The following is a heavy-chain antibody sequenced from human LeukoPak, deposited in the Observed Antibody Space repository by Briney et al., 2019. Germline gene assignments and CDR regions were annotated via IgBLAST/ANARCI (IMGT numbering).Heavy chain of an antibody. CDR3: AKERSFGPRDFDY. V-gene: IGHV3-30*18. J-gene: IGHJ4*02. CDR2: ISYDGSVI. Sequence: GGSLRLSCAASGFTLSSFGMHWVRQAPGKGLGWMTVISYDGSVIYNADSVKGRFTISRDNSKNTLYLQMDSLRADDTAVYYCAKERSFGPRDFDYWGQGTLVTVSS. CDR1: GFTLSSFG. D-gene: IGHD3-10*01.